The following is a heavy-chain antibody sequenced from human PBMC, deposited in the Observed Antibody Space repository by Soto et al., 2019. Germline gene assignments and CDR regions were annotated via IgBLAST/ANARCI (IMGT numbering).Heavy chain of an antibody. Sequence: PSETLSLTCAVEGGSFNDDYWSWIRRPPGKGLEWIGYMYNTGSTVYNPSFKSRVTISVDTSKNQFSLQLNSVTAADTAVYYCARDLWGYCGTDCFPLDVWGQGTTVTVSS. CDR1: GGSFNDDY. D-gene: IGHD2-21*02. CDR2: MYNTGST. J-gene: IGHJ6*02. V-gene: IGHV4-59*01. CDR3: ARDLWGYCGTDCFPLDV.